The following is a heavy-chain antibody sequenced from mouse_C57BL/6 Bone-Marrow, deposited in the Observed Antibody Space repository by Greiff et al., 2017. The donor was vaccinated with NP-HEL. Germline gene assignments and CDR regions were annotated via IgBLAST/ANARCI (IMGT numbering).Heavy chain of an antibody. CDR3: AKNYYGSNDY. Sequence: EVKLVESGGGLVKPGGSLKLSCAASGFTFSSYAMSWVRQTPEKRLEWVATISDGGSYTYYPDNVKGRFTISRDNAKNNLYLQMSHLKSEDTAMYYCAKNYYGSNDYWGQGTTLTVSS. J-gene: IGHJ2*01. V-gene: IGHV5-4*03. CDR1: GFTFSSYA. CDR2: ISDGGSYT. D-gene: IGHD1-1*01.